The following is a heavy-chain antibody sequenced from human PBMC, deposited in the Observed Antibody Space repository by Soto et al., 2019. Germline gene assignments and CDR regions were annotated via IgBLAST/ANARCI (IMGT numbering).Heavy chain of an antibody. D-gene: IGHD3-10*01. Sequence: EVQLLESGGGLVQPGGSLRLSCATSGFSFSASSLSWVRQAPGEGLEWISAISGSGDNTYYADSVRGRFTISRDDSKNTVYLQMDSLRVDDTAVYYCAKFSKDYYGSGSLRSGLNFWGQATLVTVSS. CDR2: ISGSGDNT. CDR1: GFSFSASS. J-gene: IGHJ4*02. V-gene: IGHV3-23*01. CDR3: AKFSKDYYGSGSLRSGLNF.